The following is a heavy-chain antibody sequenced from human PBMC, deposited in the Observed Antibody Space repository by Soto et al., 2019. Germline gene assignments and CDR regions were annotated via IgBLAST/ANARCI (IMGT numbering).Heavy chain of an antibody. D-gene: IGHD2-2*01. CDR2: IYYSGST. CDR3: ARHVVPAANYFDY. CDR1: VGSISNYY. Sequence: ETLSLTCTFSVGSISNYYWSWIRQPPGKGLEWIAYIYYSGSTNYNPSLKSRVTISLDTSKNHFSLKLSSVTAADTAVYYCARHVVPAANYFDYWGQGTLVTVSS. J-gene: IGHJ4*02. V-gene: IGHV4-59*08.